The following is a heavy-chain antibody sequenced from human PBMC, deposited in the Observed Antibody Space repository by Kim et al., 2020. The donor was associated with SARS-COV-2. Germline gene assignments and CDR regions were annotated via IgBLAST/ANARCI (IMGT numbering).Heavy chain of an antibody. CDR1: GFTFSSYA. D-gene: IGHD6-6*01. CDR2: IWYDGSNK. CDR3: AKAYSSSSLVVDY. V-gene: IGHV3-33*06. Sequence: GGSLRLSCAPSGFTFSSYAMHWVRQAPGKGLEWVAVIWYDGSNKYYADSVKGRFTISRDNSKNTLYLQMNSLRAEDTAVYYCAKAYSSSSLVVDYWGQGTLVTVSS. J-gene: IGHJ4*02.